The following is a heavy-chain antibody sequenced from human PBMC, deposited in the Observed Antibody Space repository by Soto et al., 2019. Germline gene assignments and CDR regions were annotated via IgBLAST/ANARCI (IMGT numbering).Heavy chain of an antibody. V-gene: IGHV2-5*02. CDR2: IYWDDDK. Sequence: QITLKESGPTLVKPTQTLTLTCTFSGFSLSTSGVGVGWIRQPPGKALEWLALIYWDDDKRYSPSLKSRLTITKDTSKNQVVLTMTNMDPVDTATYYCAHRPVGPPVAAKGYFDYWGQGTLVTVSS. D-gene: IGHD2-15*01. J-gene: IGHJ4*02. CDR1: GFSLSTSGVG. CDR3: AHRPVGPPVAAKGYFDY.